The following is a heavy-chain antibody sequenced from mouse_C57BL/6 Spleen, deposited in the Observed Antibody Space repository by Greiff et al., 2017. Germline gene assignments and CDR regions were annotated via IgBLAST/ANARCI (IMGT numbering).Heavy chain of an antibody. CDR1: GYAFSSYW. V-gene: IGHV1-80*01. Sequence: VHLVESGAELVKPGASVKISCKASGYAFSSYWMNWVKQRPGKGLEWIGQIYPGDGDTNYNGKFKGKATLTADKSSSTAYIQLISLTSEDSAVYFCARSYITTVVATDFDVWGTGTTVTVSS. D-gene: IGHD1-1*01. J-gene: IGHJ1*03. CDR3: ARSYITTVVATDFDV. CDR2: IYPGDGDT.